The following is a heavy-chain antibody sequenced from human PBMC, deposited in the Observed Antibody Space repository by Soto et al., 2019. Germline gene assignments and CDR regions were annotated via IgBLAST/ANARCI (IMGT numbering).Heavy chain of an antibody. CDR1: GFTFSSYS. D-gene: IGHD6-19*01. Sequence: EVQLVESGGGLVQPGGSLRLSCAASGFTFSSYSMNWVRQAPGKGLEWVSYISSSSSTIYYADSVKGRFTISRDNAKNSLYLQMNSLRDEDTAVYYCAIDRAVAVYHDAFDIWGQGTMVTVSS. CDR2: ISSSSSTI. V-gene: IGHV3-48*02. CDR3: AIDRAVAVYHDAFDI. J-gene: IGHJ3*02.